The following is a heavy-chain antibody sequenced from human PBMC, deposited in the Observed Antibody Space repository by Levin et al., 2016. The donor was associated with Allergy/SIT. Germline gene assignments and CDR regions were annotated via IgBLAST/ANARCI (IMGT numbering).Heavy chain of an antibody. CDR1: GESFTGTY. CDR3: ASLVSMVDY. J-gene: IGHJ4*02. V-gene: IGHV4-34*01. CDR2: IYNSGTT. Sequence: SETLSLTCTVSGESFTGTYWTWIRQPPGKGLEWIGNIYNSGTTYYNVSLEPRVTISVDTSKNQFSLSLRSVTAADTAVYYCASLVSMVDYWGQGILVTVSS. D-gene: IGHD3-16*01.